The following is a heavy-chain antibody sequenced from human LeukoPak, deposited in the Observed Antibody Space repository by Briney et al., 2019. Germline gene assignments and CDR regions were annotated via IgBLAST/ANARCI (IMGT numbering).Heavy chain of an antibody. J-gene: IGHJ6*02. CDR2: IYSSGST. CDR1: GFTVSSNY. CDR3: ARGSARTGMDV. V-gene: IGHV3-66*01. Sequence: GGSLRLSCAASGFTVSSNYMSWVRQAPGKGLEWVSVIYSSGSTYYADSVKGRFTISRDNSKNTLYLQMNSLRAEDTAVYYCARGSARTGMDVWGQGTTVTVSS.